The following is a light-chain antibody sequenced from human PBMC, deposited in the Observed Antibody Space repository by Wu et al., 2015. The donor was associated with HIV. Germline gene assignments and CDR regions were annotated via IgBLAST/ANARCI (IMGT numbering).Light chain of an antibody. CDR1: QGISNS. V-gene: IGKV1-NL1*01. CDR2: VAS. J-gene: IGKJ1*01. Sequence: IQMTQSPSSLSVSVGDRVTITCRASQGISNSLAWYQQKPGKAPKLLVYVASTLESGVPSRFSGSGSGTDYTLTISSLQPEDSATYYCQQYYSTRWTFGQGTKVEIK. CDR3: QQYYSTRWT.